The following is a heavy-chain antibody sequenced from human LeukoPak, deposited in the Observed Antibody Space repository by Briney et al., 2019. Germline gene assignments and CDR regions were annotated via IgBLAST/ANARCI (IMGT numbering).Heavy chain of an antibody. J-gene: IGHJ4*02. CDR1: GYTFSSYG. V-gene: IGHV1-18*01. CDR3: ARSRFSDY. D-gene: IGHD3-3*01. CDR2: INAYNGDT. Sequence: ASVKVSCKASGYTFSSYGINWPRQAPGQGLEWMGWINAYNGDTKYAQNLQGRVTMSTDTSTSTGYMELRSLRFDDTAVYYCARSRFSDYWGQGTLVTVSS.